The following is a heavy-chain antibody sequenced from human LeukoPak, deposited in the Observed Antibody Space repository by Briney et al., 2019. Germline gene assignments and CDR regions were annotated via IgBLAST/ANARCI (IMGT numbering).Heavy chain of an antibody. CDR2: IYHNGST. CDR1: GGSISSSNW. Sequence: SETLSLTCAVSGGSISSSNWWSWVRQPPGKGLEWIGEIYHNGSTNYNPSLKSRVTISVDKSKNQFSLKLSSVTAADTAVYYCARVPITVVVRTNWFDPWGQGTLVTVSS. CDR3: ARVPITVVVRTNWFDP. V-gene: IGHV4-4*02. D-gene: IGHD3-22*01. J-gene: IGHJ5*02.